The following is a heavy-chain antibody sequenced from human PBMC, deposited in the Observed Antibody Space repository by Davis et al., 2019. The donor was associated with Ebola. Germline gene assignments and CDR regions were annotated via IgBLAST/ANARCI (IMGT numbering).Heavy chain of an antibody. D-gene: IGHD3-10*01. CDR3: TTAFMVRGVHDHN. J-gene: IGHJ4*02. Sequence: PGGSLRLSCAASGFTFSNAWMNWVRQAPGKGLEWVGRIKSKTDGGTTDYAAPVKGRFTISRDDSKNTLYLQMNSLKTEDTAVYYCTTAFMVRGVHDHNWGQGTLVTVSS. CDR1: GFTFSNAW. CDR2: IKSKTDGGTT. V-gene: IGHV3-15*07.